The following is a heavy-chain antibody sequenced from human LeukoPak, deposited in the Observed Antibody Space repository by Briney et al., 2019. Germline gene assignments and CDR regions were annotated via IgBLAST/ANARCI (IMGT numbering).Heavy chain of an antibody. CDR2: IGNGGSDT. CDR1: GFSFSSYW. V-gene: IGHV3-74*01. J-gene: IGHJ5*02. CDR3: ARDRGATNWFDR. D-gene: IGHD1-26*01. Sequence: GGSLRLSCAASGFSFSSYWMRWVRQAPGKGLAWVSYIGNGGSDTSYPDSVKGRFTISRDNAKNTLYLQMNSLRAEDTAVYYCARDRGATNWFDRWGQGTLVTVSS.